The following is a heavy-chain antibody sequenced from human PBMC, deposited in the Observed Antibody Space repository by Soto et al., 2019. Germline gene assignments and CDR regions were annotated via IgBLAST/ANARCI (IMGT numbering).Heavy chain of an antibody. CDR1: GYTFTSYA. CDR2: INAGNGNT. CDR3: ARAYFGYCSGGSCSPGFWFDP. Sequence: ASVKVSCKASGYTFTSYAMHWVRQAPGQRLEWMGWINAGNGNTKYSQKFQGRVTITRDTSASTAYMELSSLRSEDTAVYYCARAYFGYCSGGSCSPGFWFDPWGQGTLVTVSS. J-gene: IGHJ5*02. D-gene: IGHD2-15*01. V-gene: IGHV1-3*01.